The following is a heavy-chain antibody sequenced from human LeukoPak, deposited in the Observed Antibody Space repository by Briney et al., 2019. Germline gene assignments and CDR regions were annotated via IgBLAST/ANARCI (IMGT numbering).Heavy chain of an antibody. V-gene: IGHV1-69*01. CDR3: ARVGYGQTKTYFDY. J-gene: IGHJ4*02. Sequence: EASVKVSCKASGGTFSSYAISWVRQAPGQGLEWMGGIIPIFGTANYAQKFQGRVTITADESTSTAYMELSSLRSEDTAVYYCARVGYGQTKTYFDYWGQGTLVTVSS. CDR1: GGTFSSYA. D-gene: IGHD5-12*01. CDR2: IIPIFGTA.